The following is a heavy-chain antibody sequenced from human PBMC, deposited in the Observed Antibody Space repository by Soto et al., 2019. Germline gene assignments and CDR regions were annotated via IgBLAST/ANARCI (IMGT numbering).Heavy chain of an antibody. J-gene: IGHJ5*01. D-gene: IGHD1-26*01. V-gene: IGHV6-1*01. CDR1: GDSVSTNRAT. CDR3: VRLIVNSWLDS. Sequence: QVQLQPSGPGLVKPSQTLSLTCAISGDSVSTNRATWDWIRQSPSRGLEWLGRTYYRAKWYNVYAVSVQGRITTNPDTSNNQLSLQLNSVTLDETAVYYCVRLIVNSWLDSWGQGTLVTVSS. CDR2: TYYRAKWYN.